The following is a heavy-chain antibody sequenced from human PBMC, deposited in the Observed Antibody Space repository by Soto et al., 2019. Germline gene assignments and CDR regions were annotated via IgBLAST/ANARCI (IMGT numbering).Heavy chain of an antibody. CDR1: GYTFTSYG. CDR2: ISAYNGNT. J-gene: IGHJ4*02. V-gene: IGHV1-18*01. D-gene: IGHD1-1*01. CDR3: ARGPLRWLQLDTNTLDY. Sequence: GASVKVSCKASGYTFTSYGISWVRQAPGQGLEWMGWISAYNGNTNYAQKFQGRVTITADKSTSTAYMELSSLRSEDTAVYYCARGPLRWLQLDTNTLDYWGQGTLVTVSS.